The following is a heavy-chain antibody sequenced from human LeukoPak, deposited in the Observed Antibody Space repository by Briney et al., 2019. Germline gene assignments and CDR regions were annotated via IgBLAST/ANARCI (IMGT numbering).Heavy chain of an antibody. D-gene: IGHD2-2*01. Sequence: PGGSLRLSCAASGFTFSSYGMHWVRQAPGKGLEWVAVIWYDGSNKYYADSVKGRFTISRDNSKNTLYLQMNSLRAEDTAVYYCAKDPSSELFFDYWGQGTLVTVSS. CDR2: IWYDGSNK. CDR1: GFTFSSYG. CDR3: AKDPSSELFFDY. J-gene: IGHJ4*02. V-gene: IGHV3-30*02.